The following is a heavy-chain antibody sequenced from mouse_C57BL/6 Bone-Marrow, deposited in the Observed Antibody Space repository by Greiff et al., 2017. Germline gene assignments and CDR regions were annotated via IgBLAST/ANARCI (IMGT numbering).Heavy chain of an antibody. V-gene: IGHV1-85*01. J-gene: IGHJ4*01. Sequence: VQRVESGPELVKPGASVKLSCKASGYTFTSYDINWVKQRPGQGLEWIGWIYPRDGSTKYNEKFKGKATLTVDTSSSTAYMELHSLTSEDSAVYCCATLWLRRDYAMDYWGQGTSVTVSS. D-gene: IGHD2-2*01. CDR1: GYTFTSYD. CDR3: ATLWLRRDYAMDY. CDR2: IYPRDGST.